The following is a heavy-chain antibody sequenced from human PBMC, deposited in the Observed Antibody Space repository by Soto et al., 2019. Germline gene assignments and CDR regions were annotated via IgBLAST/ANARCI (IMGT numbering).Heavy chain of an antibody. J-gene: IGHJ3*02. D-gene: IGHD3-22*01. CDR3: AKEGPVIVRPNAFDI. V-gene: IGHV3-30*18. CDR2: ISYDGSNK. Sequence: QVQLVESGGGVVQPGRSLRLSCAASGFTFSSYGMHWVRQAPGKGLEWVAVISYDGSNKYYADSVKGRFTISRDNSKNTLYLQMNSLRDEDTAVYYCAKEGPVIVRPNAFDIWGQGTMVTVSS. CDR1: GFTFSSYG.